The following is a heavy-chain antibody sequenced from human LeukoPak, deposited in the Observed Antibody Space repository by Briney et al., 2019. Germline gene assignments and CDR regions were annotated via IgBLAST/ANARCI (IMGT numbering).Heavy chain of an antibody. CDR3: ARDRQNKRATYFDY. CDR2: IYYSGST. Sequence: PSETLSLTCTVSGGSISSSSYYWGWIRQPPGKGLEWIGYIYYSGSTNYNPSLKSRVTISVDTSKNQFSLKLSSVTAADTAVYYCARDRQNKRATYFDYWGQGTLVTVSS. CDR1: GGSISSSSYY. V-gene: IGHV4-61*05. J-gene: IGHJ4*02. D-gene: IGHD1/OR15-1a*01.